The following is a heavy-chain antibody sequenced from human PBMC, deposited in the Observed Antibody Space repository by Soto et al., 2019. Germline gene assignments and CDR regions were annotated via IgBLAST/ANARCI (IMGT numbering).Heavy chain of an antibody. CDR1: GYSFTSYW. CDR2: IYPGDSDT. D-gene: IGHD2-15*01. Sequence: EVQLVQSGAEVKKPGESLKISCKGSGYSFTSYWIGWVRQMPGKGLEWMGIIYPGDSDTRYSPSFQGQVTISADKSISTANLQWSSLKASDTAMYYCARHRTGDCSGGSCYFPRRVYFDYWGQGTLVTVSS. V-gene: IGHV5-51*01. CDR3: ARHRTGDCSGGSCYFPRRVYFDY. J-gene: IGHJ4*02.